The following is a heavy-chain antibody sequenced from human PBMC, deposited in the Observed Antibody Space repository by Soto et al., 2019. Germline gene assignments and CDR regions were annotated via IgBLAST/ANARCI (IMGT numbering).Heavy chain of an antibody. CDR3: ARVGDSEASYYYYGMDV. D-gene: IGHD2-21*02. Sequence: ASVKVSCKASGYTFTSYGISWVRQAPGQGLEWMGWISAYNGNTNYAQKLQGRVTMTTDTSTSTAYMELRSLRSDDTAVYYCARVGDSEASYYYYGMDVWGQGTTVTVSS. V-gene: IGHV1-18*04. CDR1: GYTFTSYG. J-gene: IGHJ6*02. CDR2: ISAYNGNT.